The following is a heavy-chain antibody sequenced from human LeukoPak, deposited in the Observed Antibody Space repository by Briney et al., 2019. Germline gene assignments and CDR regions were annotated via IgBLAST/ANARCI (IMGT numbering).Heavy chain of an antibody. D-gene: IGHD1-26*01. CDR1: GFTFSNAW. Sequence: GGSLRLSCAASGFTFSNAWMSWVRQAPGKGLEWVGRIKSKTDGGTTDYAAPVKGRFTISRDDSKNTLYLQMNSLKAEDTAVYYCTTDQGRPDAFDIWGQGTMVTVSS. CDR2: IKSKTDGGTT. V-gene: IGHV3-15*01. CDR3: TTDQGRPDAFDI. J-gene: IGHJ3*02.